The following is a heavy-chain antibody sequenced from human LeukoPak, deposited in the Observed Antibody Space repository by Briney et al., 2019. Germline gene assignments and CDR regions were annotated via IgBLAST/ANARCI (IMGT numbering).Heavy chain of an antibody. CDR1: GFTFSSYA. CDR3: AKDLDLDSSGYPSGDAFDI. D-gene: IGHD3-22*01. CDR2: ISGRGGST. J-gene: IGHJ3*02. V-gene: IGHV3-23*01. Sequence: GGSLRLSCAASGFTFSSYAMSWVRQAPGKGLEWVSAISGRGGSTYYADSVKGRFTISRDNSKNTLYLQMNSLRAEDTAVYYCAKDLDLDSSGYPSGDAFDIWGQGTMVTVSS.